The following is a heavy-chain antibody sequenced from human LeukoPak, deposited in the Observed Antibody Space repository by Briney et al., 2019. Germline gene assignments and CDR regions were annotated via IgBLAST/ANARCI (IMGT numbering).Heavy chain of an antibody. J-gene: IGHJ3*02. CDR2: IRGKANSYAT. V-gene: IGHV3-73*01. CDR3: TRRSITGTTLSAFDI. CDR1: GFTFSGSA. D-gene: IGHD1-7*01. Sequence: GGSLRLSCAASGFTFSGSAMHWVRQASGKGLEWVGRIRGKANSYATAYAASVKGRFTISRDDSKNTAYLQMNSLKTEDTAVYYCTRRSITGTTLSAFDIWGQGTMVTVSS.